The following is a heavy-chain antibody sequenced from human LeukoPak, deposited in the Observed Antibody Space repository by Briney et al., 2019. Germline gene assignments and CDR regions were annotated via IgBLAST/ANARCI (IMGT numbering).Heavy chain of an antibody. Sequence: GSLRLSCAASGFTFSSYAMHWVRQAPGKGLEWVSYISSSSSTIYYADSVKGRFTISRDNAKNSLYLQMNSLRAEDTAVYYCARDRGSYSYGPPFDYWGQGTLVTVSS. CDR3: ARDRGSYSYGPPFDY. D-gene: IGHD1-26*01. CDR2: ISSSSSTI. V-gene: IGHV3-48*04. J-gene: IGHJ4*02. CDR1: GFTFSSYA.